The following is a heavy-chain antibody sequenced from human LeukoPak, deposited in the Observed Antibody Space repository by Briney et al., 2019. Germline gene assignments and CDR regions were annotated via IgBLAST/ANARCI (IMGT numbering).Heavy chain of an antibody. J-gene: IGHJ4*02. CDR3: ARGTTGTTDFDY. CDR1: GFTFSDYY. Sequence: PGGSLRLSCAASGFTFSDYYMYWIRQAPGKGLEWVSYISTSGTTMSYADSVKGRFTISRDSAKNSLYLQMNSLRAEDTAVYYCARGTTGTTDFDYWGQGTLVTVSS. CDR2: ISTSGTTM. D-gene: IGHD1-1*01. V-gene: IGHV3-11*01.